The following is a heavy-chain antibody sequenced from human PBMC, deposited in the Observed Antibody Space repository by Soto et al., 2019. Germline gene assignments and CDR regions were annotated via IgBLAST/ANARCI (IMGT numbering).Heavy chain of an antibody. Sequence: GGSLGLSCAASGFTFSSYGMHWVREAPGKGLEWVAVISYDGSNKYYADSVKGRFTISRDNSKNTLYLQMNSLRAEDTAVYYCAKALYYYDSSGPNAFDIWGQGTMVTVSS. CDR2: ISYDGSNK. V-gene: IGHV3-30*18. J-gene: IGHJ3*02. D-gene: IGHD3-22*01. CDR1: GFTFSSYG. CDR3: AKALYYYDSSGPNAFDI.